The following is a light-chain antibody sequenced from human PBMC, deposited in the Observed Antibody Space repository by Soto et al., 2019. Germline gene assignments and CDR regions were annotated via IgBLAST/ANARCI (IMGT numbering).Light chain of an antibody. V-gene: IGKV1-5*01. J-gene: IGKJ1*01. CDR2: AAS. CDR3: LQYNASPWT. CDR1: QTISSW. Sequence: DIQMTQSPSTLSASVGDRVTITCRASQTISSWLAWYQQKPGKAPKVLIYAASNLESGVPSRFSGSGSRTEFTLAISSLQPDDFATYYCLQYNASPWTFGQGTKVDI.